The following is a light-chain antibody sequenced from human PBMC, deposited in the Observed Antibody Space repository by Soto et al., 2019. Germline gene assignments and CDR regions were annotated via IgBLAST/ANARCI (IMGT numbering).Light chain of an antibody. CDR2: EVS. CDR3: SSYTSSSTRV. Sequence: QSALTQPASVSGSPGQSITISCTGTSSDVGGYNYVSWYQQHPGKAPKLMIYEVSNRPSGVSNRFSASKSGNTACLTIAGLQAEDEADYYCSSYTSSSTRVFGGGTTLTVL. CDR1: SSDVGGYNY. J-gene: IGLJ3*02. V-gene: IGLV2-14*01.